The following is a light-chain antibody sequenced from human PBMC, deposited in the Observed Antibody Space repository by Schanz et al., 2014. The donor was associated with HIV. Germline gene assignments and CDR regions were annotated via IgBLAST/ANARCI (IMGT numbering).Light chain of an antibody. CDR2: EDT. CDR1: TTDVGAYKY. V-gene: IGLV2-8*01. CDR3: SSYAATSNVL. Sequence: QSVLTQPPSASGSPGQSVTVSCTGDTTDVGAYKYVSWYQQHPGKAPKLIIYEDTKRPSAVPDRFSGSKSGNTASLTVSGLQADDEADYYCSSYAATSNVLFGGGTKLTVL. J-gene: IGLJ3*02.